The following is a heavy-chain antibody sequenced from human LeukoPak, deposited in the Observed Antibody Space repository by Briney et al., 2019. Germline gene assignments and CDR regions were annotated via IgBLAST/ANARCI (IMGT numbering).Heavy chain of an antibody. J-gene: IGHJ6*02. CDR3: ALEELDSSGYYPYYYYGMDV. D-gene: IGHD3-22*01. V-gene: IGHV1-3*01. CDR1: EYTFTGYF. CDR2: INAGNGNT. Sequence: ASVKVSCKTSEYTFTGYFIHWVRQAPGQRLEWMGWINAGNGNTKYSQKFQGRVTITRDTSASTAYMELSSLRSEDTAVYYCALEELDSSGYYPYYYYGMDVWGQGTTVTVSS.